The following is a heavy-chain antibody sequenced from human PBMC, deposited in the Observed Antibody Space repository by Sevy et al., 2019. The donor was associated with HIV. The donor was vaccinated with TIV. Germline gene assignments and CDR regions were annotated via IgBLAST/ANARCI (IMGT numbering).Heavy chain of an antibody. Sequence: ASVKFSCKASGGTFSKYAITWVRQAPGQGLEWMGGIIPIFGTANYAQKSQGRVTITADESTSTAYMELSSLRSEDTAVYYCARDRGFSSTSEYGMDVWGQGTTVTVSS. CDR2: IIPIFGTA. D-gene: IGHD2-2*01. CDR1: GGTFSKYA. V-gene: IGHV1-69*13. CDR3: ARDRGFSSTSEYGMDV. J-gene: IGHJ6*02.